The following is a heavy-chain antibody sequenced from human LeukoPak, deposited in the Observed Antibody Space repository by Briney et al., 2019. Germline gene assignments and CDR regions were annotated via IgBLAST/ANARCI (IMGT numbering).Heavy chain of an antibody. D-gene: IGHD3-10*01. CDR1: GYTFTGYA. J-gene: IGHJ2*01. V-gene: IGHV7-4-1*02. Sequence: ASVKVSCKASGYTFTGYAMNWVRQAPGQGLKWMGWINTNTGNPTYAQGFTGRFVFSLDTSVSTAYLQISSLKAEDTAVYYCARGSPFAMVRGVKNWYFDLWGRGTLVTVSS. CDR3: ARGSPFAMVRGVKNWYFDL. CDR2: INTNTGNP.